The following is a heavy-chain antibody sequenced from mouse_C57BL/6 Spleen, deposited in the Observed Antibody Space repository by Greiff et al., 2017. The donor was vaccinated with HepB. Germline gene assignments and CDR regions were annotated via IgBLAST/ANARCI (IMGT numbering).Heavy chain of an antibody. CDR1: GYSITSGYY. D-gene: IGHD2-5*01. Sequence: EVKLMESGPGLVKPSQSLSLTCSVTGYSITSGYYWNWIRQFPGNKLEWMGYISYDGSNNYNPSLKNRISITRDTSKNQFFLKLNSVTTEDTATYYCARLYSTFDYWGQGTTLTVSS. CDR2: ISYDGSN. CDR3: ARLYSTFDY. J-gene: IGHJ2*01. V-gene: IGHV3-6*01.